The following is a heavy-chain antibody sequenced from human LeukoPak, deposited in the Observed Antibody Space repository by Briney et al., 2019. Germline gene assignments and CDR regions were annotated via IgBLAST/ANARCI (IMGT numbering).Heavy chain of an antibody. J-gene: IGHJ3*02. D-gene: IGHD3/OR15-3a*01. CDR2: IFYTGLT. Sequence: SETLSLTCTVSGGSISSSTNYWGWIRQPPGKGLECIGSIFYTGLTYYNPSLKSRVTISIDTSRNQFSLKLTSVTAADTGAFYCARRGLATDDAFDIWGQGTVVTVSS. V-gene: IGHV4-39*01. CDR3: ARRGLATDDAFDI. CDR1: GGSISSSTNY.